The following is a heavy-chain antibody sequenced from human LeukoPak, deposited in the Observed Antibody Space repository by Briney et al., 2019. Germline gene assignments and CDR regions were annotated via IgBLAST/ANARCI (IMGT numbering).Heavy chain of an antibody. V-gene: IGHV3-23*01. CDR1: GFTFSTNA. CDR3: AQGGHDYNPFYC. CDR2: IKGGGGDP. J-gene: IGHJ4*02. D-gene: IGHD4-11*01. Sequence: PGGSLRLSSAGSGFTFSTNAMGWVRQAPGEGLEWVSSIKGGGGDPFYADSVRGRFTISRDKSKNTLYLQLNSLRAEDTAVYFCAQGGHDYNPFYCWGQGTLVTVSS.